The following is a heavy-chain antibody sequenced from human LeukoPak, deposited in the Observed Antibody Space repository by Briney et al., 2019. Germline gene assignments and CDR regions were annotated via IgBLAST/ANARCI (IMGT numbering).Heavy chain of an antibody. J-gene: IGHJ4*02. D-gene: IGHD6-19*01. CDR3: ASWWGSSGWYRLDY. V-gene: IGHV3-66*01. CDR1: GFTVSSNY. Sequence: GGSLRLSCAASGFTVSSNYMSWVRQAPGKGLEWVSVIYSGGSTYYADSVKGRFIISRDNSKNTLYLQMNSLRAEDTAVYYCASWWGSSGWYRLDYWGQGTLVTVSS. CDR2: IYSGGST.